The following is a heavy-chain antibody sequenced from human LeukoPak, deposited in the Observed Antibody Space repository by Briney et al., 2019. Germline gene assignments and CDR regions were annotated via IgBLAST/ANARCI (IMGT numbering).Heavy chain of an antibody. CDR2: IGAANDNA. J-gene: IGHJ4*02. Sequence: ASVKVSCMASGYLFVMYCLLWLRLAPGQSLEWMRAIGAANDNARYPQTFQGRVTISSDSSEQTVYMELSSLRSDDTAVYFCARPLLEGLTLGTTPYEYWGQGTRVTVSS. CDR1: GYLFVMYC. D-gene: IGHD1-14*01. V-gene: IGHV1-3*01. CDR3: ARPLLEGLTLGTTPYEY.